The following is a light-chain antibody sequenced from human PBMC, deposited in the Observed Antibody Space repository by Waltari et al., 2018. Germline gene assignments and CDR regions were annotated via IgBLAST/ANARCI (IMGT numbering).Light chain of an antibody. Sequence: SDELIQSPSVSVSPGQTARITCLGDTLSKQYAYWYQQKAGQAPVVVIYKDTERPSGIPERFSGSSSGTTGTLTISGVQAEDEADYYCQSADASDTSWVFGGGTKLTVL. V-gene: IGLV3-25*01. CDR1: TLSKQY. CDR3: QSADASDTSWV. J-gene: IGLJ3*02. CDR2: KDT.